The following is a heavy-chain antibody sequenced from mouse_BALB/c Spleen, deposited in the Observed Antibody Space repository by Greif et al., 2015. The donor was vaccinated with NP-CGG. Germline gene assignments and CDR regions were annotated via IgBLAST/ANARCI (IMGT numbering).Heavy chain of an antibody. CDR2: IYPSDSYT. CDR1: GYTFTSYW. CDR3: KRDPQDDGYWYFDV. J-gene: IGHJ1*01. Sequence: VQLPQSGSALVRPGASVKLSCKASGYTFTSYWINWVKQRPGHGLEWIGNIYPSDSYTNYNQQFKDKATLTVDKSSSTAYMQLSSPTSEDSAGYYWKRDPQDDGYWYFDVWGEGTTVTVSA. V-gene: IGHV1-69*02. D-gene: IGHD2-12*01.